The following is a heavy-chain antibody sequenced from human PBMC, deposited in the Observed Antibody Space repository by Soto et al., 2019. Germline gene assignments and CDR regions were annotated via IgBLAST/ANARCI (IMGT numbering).Heavy chain of an antibody. V-gene: IGHV4-39*01. Sequence: SETLSLTCTVSGCSISSSSYYWGWVRQPPGKGLEWIGSIYYSGSTYYNPSLKSRVTISVDTSKNQFSLKLSSVTAADTAVYYCASLSSGWYGLSFDYWGQGILVTVSS. CDR3: ASLSSGWYGLSFDY. CDR1: GCSISSSSYY. J-gene: IGHJ4*02. D-gene: IGHD6-19*01. CDR2: IYYSGST.